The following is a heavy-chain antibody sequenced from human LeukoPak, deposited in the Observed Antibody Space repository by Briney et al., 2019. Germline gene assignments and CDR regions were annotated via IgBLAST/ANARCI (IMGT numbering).Heavy chain of an antibody. CDR3: ARSGAACSGGSCYAGPNRYYFDY. V-gene: IGHV1-69*04. CDR2: IIPILGIA. CDR1: GGTFSSYA. D-gene: IGHD2-15*01. Sequence: SVKVSCKASGGTFSSYAISWVRQAPGQGLEWMRRIIPILGIANYAQKFQGRVTITADKSTSTAYMELSSLRSEDTAVYYCARSGAACSGGSCYAGPNRYYFDYWGQGTLVTVSS. J-gene: IGHJ4*02.